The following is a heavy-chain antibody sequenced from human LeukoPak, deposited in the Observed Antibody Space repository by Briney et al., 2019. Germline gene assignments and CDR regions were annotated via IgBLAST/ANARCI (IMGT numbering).Heavy chain of an antibody. J-gene: IGHJ4*02. D-gene: IGHD5-24*01. CDR1: GGTFSSYA. Sequence: SVEVSCKASGGTFSSYAISWVRQAPGQGLEWMGGIIPIFGTANYAQKFQGRVTITTDESTSTAYMELSSLRSEDTAVYYCARSPVEMATIRYYFDYWGQGTLVTVSS. CDR3: ARSPVEMATIRYYFDY. V-gene: IGHV1-69*05. CDR2: IIPIFGTA.